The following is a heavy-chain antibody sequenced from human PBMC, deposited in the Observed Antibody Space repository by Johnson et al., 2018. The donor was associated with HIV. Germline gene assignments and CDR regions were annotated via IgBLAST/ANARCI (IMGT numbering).Heavy chain of an antibody. CDR3: ARPGGDYSAFDI. J-gene: IGHJ3*02. D-gene: IGHD4-17*01. CDR1: GFTFSDHW. CDR2: IKSDGRST. V-gene: IGHV3-74*02. Sequence: MLLVESGGGLVQPGGSLKLSCAASGFTFSDHWMYWVRQAPGKGLVWVSRIKSDGRSTNYADSVKGRFAISRDNSKNTLYRQMNSLRAEDTAVYYCARPGGDYSAFDIGGQGTMVTVSS.